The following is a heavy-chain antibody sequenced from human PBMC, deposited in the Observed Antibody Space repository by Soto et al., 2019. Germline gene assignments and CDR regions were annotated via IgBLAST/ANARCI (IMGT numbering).Heavy chain of an antibody. CDR1: GYTFTTYH. J-gene: IGHJ1*01. CDR3: ARGVCISTSCSAGRWDEH. V-gene: IGHV1-18*01. D-gene: IGHD2-2*01. CDR2: ISAYNGNT. Sequence: QVQLVQSGAEVKKPGASVKVSCKASGYTFTTYHITWVRQATGQGLEWMGWISAYNGNTNYAQKFQGRVTMTTDTSTNTANMSLRSLSSDDTAVYYGARGVCISTSCSAGRWDEHWGQGTLVTVSS.